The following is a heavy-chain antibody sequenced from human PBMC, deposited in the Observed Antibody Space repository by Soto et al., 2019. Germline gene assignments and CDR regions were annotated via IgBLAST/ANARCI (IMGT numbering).Heavy chain of an antibody. D-gene: IGHD3-22*01. Sequence: GASVKVSCKASGYTFTSYDINWVRQAPGQGLEWMGGIIPIFGTANYAQKFQGRVTITADESTSTAYMELSSLRSEDTAVYYCARDRQDDSSGYYAGTQYYFDYWGQGTLVTVSS. CDR2: IIPIFGTA. J-gene: IGHJ4*02. CDR3: ARDRQDDSSGYYAGTQYYFDY. CDR1: GYTFTSYD. V-gene: IGHV1-69*13.